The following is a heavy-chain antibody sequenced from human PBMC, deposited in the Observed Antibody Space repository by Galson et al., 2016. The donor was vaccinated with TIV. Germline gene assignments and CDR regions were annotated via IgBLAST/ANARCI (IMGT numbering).Heavy chain of an antibody. CDR1: GGSINTYY. J-gene: IGHJ6*03. CDR3: ARDKSGFETVYYFYYYMDV. Sequence: LSLTCTVSGGSINTYYWSWVRQPPGKGLEWIGHVYFTGSADYNPSLKGRVTISLDRSNNQFSLKLTSVTAADTAVYFCARDKSGFETVYYFYYYMDVWGKGTTVTVSS. D-gene: IGHD5-12*01. V-gene: IGHV4-59*01. CDR2: VYFTGSA.